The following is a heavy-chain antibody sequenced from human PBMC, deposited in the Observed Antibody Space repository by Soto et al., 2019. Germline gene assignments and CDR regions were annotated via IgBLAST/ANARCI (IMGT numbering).Heavy chain of an antibody. CDR3: AKDYVTEVDGSAFGDFER. CDR2: IWWDGSNK. J-gene: IGHJ4*02. Sequence: QVQLVQSGGGVVQPGRSLRLSCAASGFTFSLSGMHWLRQAPDKGLEWLAVIWWDGSNKYYADSVKGRFTISRDNAETMLYLQLNALRAEATPVSYCAKDYVTEVDGSAFGDFERWGQGALVTVSS. V-gene: IGHV3-33*06. D-gene: IGHD3-16*01. CDR1: GFTFSLSG.